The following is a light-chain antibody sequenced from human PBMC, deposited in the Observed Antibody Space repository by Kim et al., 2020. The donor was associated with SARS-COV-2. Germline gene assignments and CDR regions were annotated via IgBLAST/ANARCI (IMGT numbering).Light chain of an antibody. J-gene: IGLJ3*02. CDR1: SSDVGAYKL. CDR3: TSYTRSDTWV. Sequence: GRSVTISCTGTSSDVGAYKLVSWYQQPPGKAPKFMIHDVSQRPSGVSNRFSGSKSGNTASLTISGLQAEDEADYYCTSYTRSDTWVFGGGTQLTVL. V-gene: IGLV2-14*03. CDR2: DVS.